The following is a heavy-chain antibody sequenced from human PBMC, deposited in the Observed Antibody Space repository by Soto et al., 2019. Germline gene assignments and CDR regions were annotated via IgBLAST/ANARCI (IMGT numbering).Heavy chain of an antibody. Sequence: GGSLRLSCAASGFTFSHAWMSWVRQAPGKGLEWVGRIKSRADGETKDYGAPVRGRFTISRDDAKDTLYLQMNSLRIEDTAVYYCCVVKRLDQYSTSGYWFDPWGPGTLVTVSS. V-gene: IGHV3-15*01. CDR1: GFTFSHAW. D-gene: IGHD2-15*01. CDR3: CVVKRLDQYSTSGYWFDP. J-gene: IGHJ5*02. CDR2: IKSRADGETK.